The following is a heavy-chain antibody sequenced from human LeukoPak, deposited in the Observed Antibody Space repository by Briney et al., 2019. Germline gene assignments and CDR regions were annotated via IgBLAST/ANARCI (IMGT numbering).Heavy chain of an antibody. CDR2: IYTSGST. V-gene: IGHV4-4*09. Sequence: SETLSLTCTVSGGSISSYYWSWIRQPPGKGLEWIGYIYTSGSTNYNPSLKSRVTISVDTSKNQFSLKLSSVTAADTAVYYCARDGPRSWAFDIWGQGTMVTVSS. CDR1: GGSISSYY. CDR3: ARDGPRSWAFDI. J-gene: IGHJ3*02.